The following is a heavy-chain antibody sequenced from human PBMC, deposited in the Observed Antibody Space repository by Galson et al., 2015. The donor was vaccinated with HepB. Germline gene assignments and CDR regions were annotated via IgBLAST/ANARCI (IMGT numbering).Heavy chain of an antibody. D-gene: IGHD3-22*01. Sequence: SVKVSCKASGGTFSSYAISWVRQAPGQGLEWMGGIIPIFGTANYAQKFQGRVTITADESTSTAYMELSSLRSEDTAVYYCARDLHTYYYDSSGYYYVIHAFDIWGQGTMVTVSS. CDR3: ARDLHTYYYDSSGYYYVIHAFDI. J-gene: IGHJ3*02. CDR1: GGTFSSYA. V-gene: IGHV1-69*13. CDR2: IIPIFGTA.